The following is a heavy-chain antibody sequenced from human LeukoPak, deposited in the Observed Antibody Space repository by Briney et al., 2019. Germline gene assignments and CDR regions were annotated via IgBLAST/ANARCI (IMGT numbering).Heavy chain of an antibody. J-gene: IGHJ4*02. Sequence: GGSLRLSCAASGFTFSSYAITWVRQAPGKGLEWVSTVIDNGGFTYYADSVKGRFTISRDNAKNSLYLQMNSLRAEDTAVYYCAKNGYYSFDYWGQGTLVTVSS. CDR3: AKNGYYSFDY. CDR1: GFTFSSYA. V-gene: IGHV3-23*01. CDR2: VIDNGGFT. D-gene: IGHD6-13*01.